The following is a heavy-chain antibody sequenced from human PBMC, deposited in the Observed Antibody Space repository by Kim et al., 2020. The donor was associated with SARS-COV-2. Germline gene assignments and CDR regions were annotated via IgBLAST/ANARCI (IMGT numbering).Heavy chain of an antibody. J-gene: IGHJ4*02. D-gene: IGHD6-13*01. CDR1: GGSFSGYY. V-gene: IGHV4-34*01. CDR2: INHSGST. Sequence: SETLSLTCAVYGGSFSGYYWSWIRQPPGKGLEWIGEINHSGSTNYNPSLKSRVTISVDTSKNQFSLKLSSVTAADTAVYYCARARLYSSRRFDYWGQGTLVTVSS. CDR3: ARARLYSSRRFDY.